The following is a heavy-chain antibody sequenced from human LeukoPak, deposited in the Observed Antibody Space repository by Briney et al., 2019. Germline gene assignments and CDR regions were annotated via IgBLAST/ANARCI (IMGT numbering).Heavy chain of an antibody. Sequence: GGSLRLSCAASGFTFTSCSMNWVRQAPGKGLEWVSAISGSGGSTYYADFVKGRFTISRDNSKSTLYLQMNNLRAEDTAVYYCAIHTGGFDYWGQGTLVTVSS. CDR2: ISGSGGST. D-gene: IGHD5-18*01. CDR1: GFTFTSCS. V-gene: IGHV3-23*01. J-gene: IGHJ4*02. CDR3: AIHTGGFDY.